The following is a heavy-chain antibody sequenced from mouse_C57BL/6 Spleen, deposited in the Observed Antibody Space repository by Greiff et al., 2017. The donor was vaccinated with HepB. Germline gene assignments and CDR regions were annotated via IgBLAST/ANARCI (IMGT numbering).Heavy chain of an antibody. D-gene: IGHD3-2*02. J-gene: IGHJ2*01. CDR3: ARGGDGSGYVDY. CDR2: IDPSDSYT. CDR1: GYTFTSYW. Sequence: VQLQQPGAELVMPGASVKLSCKASGYTFTSYWMHWVKQRPGQGLEWIGEIDPSDSYTNYNQKFKGKSTLTVDKSSSTAYMQLSSLTSEDSAVYYCARGGDGSGYVDYWGKGTTLTVSS. V-gene: IGHV1-69*01.